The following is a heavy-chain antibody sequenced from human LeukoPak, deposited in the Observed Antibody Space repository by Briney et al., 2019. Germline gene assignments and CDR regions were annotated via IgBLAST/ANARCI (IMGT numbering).Heavy chain of an antibody. V-gene: IGHV3-23*01. Sequence: GGSLRLSCAASGFTFSSYAMSWVRQAPGKGLEWVSAISGSGGSTYYADSVKGRFTISRDNPKNTLYLQMNSLRAEDTAVYYCAKDLGYYYGSGNYWCYFDYWGQGTLVTVSS. D-gene: IGHD3-10*01. J-gene: IGHJ4*02. CDR3: AKDLGYYYGSGNYWCYFDY. CDR2: ISGSGGST. CDR1: GFTFSSYA.